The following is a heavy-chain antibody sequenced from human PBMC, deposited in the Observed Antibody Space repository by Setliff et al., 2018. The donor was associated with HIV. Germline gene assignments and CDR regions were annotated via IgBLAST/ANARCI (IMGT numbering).Heavy chain of an antibody. CDR1: GGSINTNSFY. D-gene: IGHD5-18*01. Sequence: SETLSLTCIVSGGSINTNSFYWAWIRQSPGKGLEWIGNAYHSGSTSYNPSLKSRVAISVDTSKSQFSLKMTSVTAADTAVYYCARGLSVYSYANVYYYHGMDVWGQGTTVTVSS. V-gene: IGHV4-39*01. CDR2: AYHSGST. J-gene: IGHJ6*02. CDR3: ARGLSVYSYANVYYYHGMDV.